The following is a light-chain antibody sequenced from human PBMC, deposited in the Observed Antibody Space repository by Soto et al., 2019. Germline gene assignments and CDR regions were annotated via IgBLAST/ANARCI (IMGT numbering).Light chain of an antibody. V-gene: IGKV1-5*03. CDR3: QQYNSYAWT. CDR2: KAS. Sequence: DIQMTQSPSTLYASVGDRVTITCRASQSISSWLAWYQQKPGKAPKLLIYKASSLESGVPSRFGGSGSGTELTLTISSLQPDDFATYYCQQYNSYAWTFGQGTKVEIK. CDR1: QSISSW. J-gene: IGKJ1*01.